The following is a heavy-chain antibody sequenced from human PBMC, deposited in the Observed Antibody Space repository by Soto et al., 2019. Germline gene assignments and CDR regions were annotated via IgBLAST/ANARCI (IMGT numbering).Heavy chain of an antibody. D-gene: IGHD4-17*01. V-gene: IGHV1-69*06. CDR3: ARDHDYGDYYYYGMDV. Sequence: QVQLVQSGAEVKKPGSSVKVSCKASGGTFSSYAISWVRQAPGQGLEWMGGIIPIFGTANYAQKFQGRVTITADKSTSTAYMELSSLRSEDTAVYYCARDHDYGDYYYYGMDVWGQGPTVTVCS. J-gene: IGHJ6*02. CDR2: IIPIFGTA. CDR1: GGTFSSYA.